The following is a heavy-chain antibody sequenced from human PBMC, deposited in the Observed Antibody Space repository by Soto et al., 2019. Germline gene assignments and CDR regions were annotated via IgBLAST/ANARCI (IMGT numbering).Heavy chain of an antibody. CDR3: ARMRSGWLFDF. CDR2: TNQGGGT. CDR1: SASISSSNL. Sequence: QVHLQESGPGLVNPSGTLSLTWSVSSASISSSNLWSWVRQPPGKGLERIGETNQGGGTYYSPSLQSRVTIAVDKSKNQFSLKLISVTAADTAVYFSARMRSGWLFDFWGQRNLVTVSS. J-gene: IGHJ4*02. D-gene: IGHD3-3*01. V-gene: IGHV4-4*02.